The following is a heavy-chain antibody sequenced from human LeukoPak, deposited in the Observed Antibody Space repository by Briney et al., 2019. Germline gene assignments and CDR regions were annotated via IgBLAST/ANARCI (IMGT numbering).Heavy chain of an antibody. CDR2: IIPIFGIA. V-gene: IGHV1-69*04. J-gene: IGHJ6*02. CDR3: ARSAVTAIIYYYYGMDV. D-gene: IGHD2-21*02. CDR1: GGTFSSYA. Sequence: SVKVSCKASGGTFSSYAISWVRQAPGQGLEWMGRIIPIFGIANYAQKFQGRVTITPDKSTSTAYMELSSLRSEDTAVYYCARSAVTAIIYYYYGMDVWGQGTTVTVSS.